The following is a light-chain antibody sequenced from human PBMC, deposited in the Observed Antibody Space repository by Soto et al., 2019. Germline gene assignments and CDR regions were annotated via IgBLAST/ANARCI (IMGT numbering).Light chain of an antibody. CDR2: DAS. V-gene: IGKV1-33*01. CDR1: QSISSY. CDR3: QQYDNVPPIT. Sequence: DIQMTQSPSSLSASVGDRFTMTCRSSQSISSYLNWYQQKPGKAPKLLIYDASNLETGVPSRFSGSGSGTDFTFTISNLQSEDIATYYCQQYDNVPPITFGQGTRLEIK. J-gene: IGKJ5*01.